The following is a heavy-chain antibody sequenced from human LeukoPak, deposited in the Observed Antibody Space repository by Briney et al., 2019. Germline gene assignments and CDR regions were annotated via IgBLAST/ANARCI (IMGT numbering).Heavy chain of an antibody. D-gene: IGHD3-3*01. CDR3: TRATIFGVVVHYYYMDV. J-gene: IGHJ6*03. Sequence: ASVKVSCKASGYTFTSYYIHWVRQAPGQGLEWMGILNPSGGSTSYAQKFQGRGTMTRDTSTSTVYMELSSLRSDDTAVYYCTRATIFGVVVHYYYMDVWGKGATVTVSS. V-gene: IGHV1-46*03. CDR2: LNPSGGST. CDR1: GYTFTSYY.